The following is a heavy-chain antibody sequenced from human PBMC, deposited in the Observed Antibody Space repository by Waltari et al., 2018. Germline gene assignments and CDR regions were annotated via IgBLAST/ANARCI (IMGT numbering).Heavy chain of an antibody. J-gene: IGHJ5*02. CDR2: INPSGGST. Sequence: LGQGLGWMGIINPSGGSTSYAQKFQGRVTMTRDTSTSTVYMELSSLRSEDTAVYYCARGKAVAATGWFDPWGQGTLVTVSS. D-gene: IGHD6-19*01. V-gene: IGHV1-46*01. CDR3: ARGKAVAATGWFDP.